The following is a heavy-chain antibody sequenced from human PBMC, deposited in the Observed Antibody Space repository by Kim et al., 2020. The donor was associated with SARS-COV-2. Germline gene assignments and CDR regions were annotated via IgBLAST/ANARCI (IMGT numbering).Heavy chain of an antibody. V-gene: IGHV4-30-4*01. D-gene: IGHD6-13*01. CDR2: IYYSGST. J-gene: IGHJ3*02. CDR3: ARRHPLADAFDI. CDR1: GGSISSGDYY. Sequence: SETLSLTCTVSGGSISSGDYYWSWIRQPPGKGLEWIGYIYYSGSTYYNPSLKSRVTISVDTSKNQFSLKLSSVTAADTAVYYCARRHPLADAFDIWGQGTMVTVSS.